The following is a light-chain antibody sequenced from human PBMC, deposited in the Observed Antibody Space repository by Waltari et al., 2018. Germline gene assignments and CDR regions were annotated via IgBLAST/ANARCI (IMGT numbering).Light chain of an antibody. CDR3: QQSYSTPWT. CDR2: AAS. J-gene: IGKJ1*01. CDR1: KSISSY. V-gene: IGKV1-39*01. Sequence: DIQMTQSPSSLSASVGDRVTITCRASKSISSYLNWYQQKPGKAPKCLIYAASSLQSGVPSRFSGSGSGTDFTLTISSLQPEDFATYYCQQSYSTPWTFGQGTKVEIK.